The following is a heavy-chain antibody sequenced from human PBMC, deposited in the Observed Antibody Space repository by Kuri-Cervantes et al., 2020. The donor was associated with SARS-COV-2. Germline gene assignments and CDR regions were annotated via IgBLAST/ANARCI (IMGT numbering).Heavy chain of an antibody. CDR2: IYTSGST. CDR1: GGSISSYY. D-gene: IGHD3-22*01. J-gene: IGHJ4*02. V-gene: IGHV4-4*07. CDR3: ASGGSSGYFNY. Sequence: SETLSLTCTVSGGSISSYYWSWIRQPAGKGLEWIGRIYTSGSTNYNPSLKSRVIISVDTSKNQFSLKLSSVTAADTAVYYCASGGSSGYFNYWGQGTLVTVSS.